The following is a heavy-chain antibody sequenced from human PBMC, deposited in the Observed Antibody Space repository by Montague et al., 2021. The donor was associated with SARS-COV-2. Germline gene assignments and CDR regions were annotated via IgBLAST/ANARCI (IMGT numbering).Heavy chain of an antibody. J-gene: IGHJ4*02. CDR3: AKSADHNYFLDS. V-gene: IGHV4-28*01. CDR1: GYSISSSNW. Sequence: SETLSLTRAVSGYSISSSNWWGWIRQAAGRGLEWIGYIYHTGSTYYNPSLKSRVTMSVDKSNNLFSLELSSVTAVDTAVYYCAKSADHNYFLDSWGQGTPVTVSS. D-gene: IGHD5-24*01. CDR2: IYHTGST.